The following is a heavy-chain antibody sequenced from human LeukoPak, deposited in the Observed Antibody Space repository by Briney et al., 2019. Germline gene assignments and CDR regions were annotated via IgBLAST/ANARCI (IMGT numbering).Heavy chain of an antibody. CDR3: ARRGGGNSDWFDP. V-gene: IGHV4-34*01. CDR2: INHSGST. J-gene: IGHJ5*02. CDR1: GGSFSGYY. Sequence: SETLSLTCAVYGGSFSGYYWSWIRQPPGKGLEWIGEINHSGSTNYNPSLKSRVTISVDTSKNQFSPKLSSVTAADTAVYYCARRGGGNSDWFDPWGQGTLVTVSS. D-gene: IGHD4-23*01.